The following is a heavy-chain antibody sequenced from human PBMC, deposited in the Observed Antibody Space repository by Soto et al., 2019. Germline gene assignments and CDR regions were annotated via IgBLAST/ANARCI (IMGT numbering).Heavy chain of an antibody. CDR2: IYYSGST. Sequence: SETLSLTCTVSGGSISSYYWSWIRQPPGKGLEWIGYIYYSGSTNYNPSLKSRVTISVDTSKNQFSLKLSSVTAADTAVYYCARDLMAGTTDYWGQGTLVTVSS. CDR1: GGSISSYY. V-gene: IGHV4-59*01. J-gene: IGHJ4*02. CDR3: ARDLMAGTTDY. D-gene: IGHD1-7*01.